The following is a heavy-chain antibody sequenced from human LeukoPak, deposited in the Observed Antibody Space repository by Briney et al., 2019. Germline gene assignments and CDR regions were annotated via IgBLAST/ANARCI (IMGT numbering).Heavy chain of an antibody. CDR2: IYYSGST. J-gene: IGHJ5*02. CDR1: GGSISSYY. Sequence: SETLSLTCTVSGGSISSYYWSWIRQPPGKGLEWIGYIYYSGSTNYNPSLKSRVTISVDTSKNQFSLKLSSVTAADTAVYYCATQPAGPASWFDPWGQGTLVTVSP. D-gene: IGHD6-13*01. CDR3: ATQPAGPASWFDP. V-gene: IGHV4-59*01.